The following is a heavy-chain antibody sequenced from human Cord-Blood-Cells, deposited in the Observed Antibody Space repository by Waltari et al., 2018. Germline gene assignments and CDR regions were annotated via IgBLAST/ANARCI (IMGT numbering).Heavy chain of an antibody. CDR3: ARVQESAYSGYASKGFDY. CDR1: GGTFSSYA. CDR2: LIPIFRTA. Sequence: QVQLVQSGAEVKKPGSSVKVSCKASGGTFSSYAISWVRQAPGQGLEWMGVLIPIFRTATYAQECQGRITMTADESTSTAYMELSSLRSEDTAVFYCARVQESAYSGYASKGFDYWGQGTLVTVSS. V-gene: IGHV1-69*01. D-gene: IGHD5-12*01. J-gene: IGHJ4*02.